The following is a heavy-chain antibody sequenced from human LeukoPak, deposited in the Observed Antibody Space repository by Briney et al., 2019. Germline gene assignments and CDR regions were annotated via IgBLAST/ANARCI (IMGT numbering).Heavy chain of an antibody. CDR1: GGSISSYY. Sequence: PSETLSLTCTVSGGSISSYYWSWIRQPPGKGLEWIGYLSYSGNTNSNPSLKSRVTISADTSKNQFSLRLNSVTAADTAVYFCGRVRTGNTGSPEYFEDWGQGTLVTVSS. J-gene: IGHJ1*01. CDR3: GRVRTGNTGSPEYFED. D-gene: IGHD5-12*01. CDR2: LSYSGNT. V-gene: IGHV4-59*01.